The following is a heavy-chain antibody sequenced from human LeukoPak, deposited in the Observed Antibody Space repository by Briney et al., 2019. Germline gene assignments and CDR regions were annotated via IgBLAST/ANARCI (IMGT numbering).Heavy chain of an antibody. CDR1: GFKFSDYS. J-gene: IGHJ4*02. V-gene: IGHV3-23*01. D-gene: IGHD3-3*01. CDR2: IGGSGGGT. Sequence: GGSLRLSCAASGFKFSDYSMSWVRQAPGKGLEWVAGIGGSGGGTYYGDSVKGRFTVSRDNSKNTLFLHMNNLSAEDTAVYFCAKDQEPRFLQTTFVYWGQGTLVTVSS. CDR3: AKDQEPRFLQTTFVY.